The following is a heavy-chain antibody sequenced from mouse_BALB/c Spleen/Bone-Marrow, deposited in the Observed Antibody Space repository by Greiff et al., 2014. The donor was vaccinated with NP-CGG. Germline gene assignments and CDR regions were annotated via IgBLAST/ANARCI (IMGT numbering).Heavy chain of an antibody. CDR1: GFNIKDTY. D-gene: IGHD2-4*01. CDR2: IDPANGNT. V-gene: IGHV14-3*02. CDR3: AMITTGAWFAY. Sequence: EVQLVESGAELVKPGASVKLSCTASGFNIKDTYMHWVKQRPEQGLEWIGRIDPANGNTKYDPKFQGKATITADTSSNTAHLQLSSLTSEDTAVYYCAMITTGAWFAYWGQGTLVTVSA. J-gene: IGHJ3*01.